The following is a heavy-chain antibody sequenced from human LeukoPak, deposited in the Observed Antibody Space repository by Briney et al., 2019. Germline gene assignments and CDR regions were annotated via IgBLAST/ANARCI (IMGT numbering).Heavy chain of an antibody. D-gene: IGHD1-26*01. CDR3: ARDLLRLDYYYGMDV. CDR1: EFTFSSYS. J-gene: IGHJ6*02. V-gene: IGHV3-48*01. Sequence: PGGSLRLSCAASEFTFSSYSMNWVRQAPGKGLEWVSYITNSGNSKSYADSVKGRFTISRDNSKNTLYLQMNSLRAEDAAVYYCARDLLRLDYYYGMDVWGQGTTVTVSS. CDR2: ITNSGNSK.